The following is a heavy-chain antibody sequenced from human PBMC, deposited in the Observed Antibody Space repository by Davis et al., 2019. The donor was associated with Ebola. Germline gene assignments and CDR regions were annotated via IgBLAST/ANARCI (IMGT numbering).Heavy chain of an antibody. CDR2: INAGNGNA. Sequence: ASVTVSCQASGYIFKNYGIHWVRQAPGQRLEWMGWINAGNGNAKYSQKFQGKITITRDTSASTGYMELTSLRSEDTAVYFCARVGRYFDWLRSDYGMDVWGQGTTVTVSS. V-gene: IGHV1-3*01. D-gene: IGHD3-9*01. CDR3: ARVGRYFDWLRSDYGMDV. CDR1: GYIFKNYG. J-gene: IGHJ6*02.